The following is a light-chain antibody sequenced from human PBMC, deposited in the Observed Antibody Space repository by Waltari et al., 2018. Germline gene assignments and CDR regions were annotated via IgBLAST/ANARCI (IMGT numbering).Light chain of an antibody. CDR1: QSVSSSY. V-gene: IGKV3-20*01. CDR3: QRYGSSPRT. CDR2: GAS. Sequence: EIVLTQSPGTLSLSPGERAALSCKASQSVSSSYLAWYQQKPGQAPRLLIYGASSRATGIPDRFSVTGSGTDFTLTISRLEPEDFAVYYCQRYGSSPRTFGQGTKVEIK. J-gene: IGKJ1*01.